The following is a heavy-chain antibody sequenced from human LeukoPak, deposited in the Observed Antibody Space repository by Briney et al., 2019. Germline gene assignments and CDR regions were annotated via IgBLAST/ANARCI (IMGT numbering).Heavy chain of an antibody. CDR2: ISYDGSNK. V-gene: IGHV3-30-3*01. CDR3: AKVQVVPLVNFDY. D-gene: IGHD3-22*01. CDR1: GFTFSSYA. Sequence: GGSLRLSCAASGFTFSSYAMHWVRQAPGKGLEWVAVISYDGSNKYYADSVKGRFTISRDNSKNTLYLQMNSLRAEDTAVYYCAKVQVVPLVNFDYWGQGTLVTVSS. J-gene: IGHJ4*02.